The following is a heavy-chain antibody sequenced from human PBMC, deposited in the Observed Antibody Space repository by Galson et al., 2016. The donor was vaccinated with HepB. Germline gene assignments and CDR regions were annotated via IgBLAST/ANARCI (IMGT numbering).Heavy chain of an antibody. V-gene: IGHV3-23*01. CDR3: AKDLGSYYGSGSYRDYYYGMDV. J-gene: IGHJ6*02. Sequence: SLRLSCAVSGFTLSTYGMSWVRQAPRKGLEWVSVISGSGGSTYYADSVKGRFTISRDNSKNTLCLQMNSLRAEDTALYSCAKDLGSYYGSGSYRDYYYGMDVWGQGTTVTVSS. D-gene: IGHD3-10*01. CDR1: GFTLSTYG. CDR2: ISGSGGST.